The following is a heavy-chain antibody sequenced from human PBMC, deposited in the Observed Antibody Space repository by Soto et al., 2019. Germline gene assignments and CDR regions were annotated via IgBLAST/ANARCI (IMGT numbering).Heavy chain of an antibody. J-gene: IGHJ4*02. CDR2: IWYDASNR. CDR3: AREAGYQDTIGQQLPDC. D-gene: IGHD6-13*01. CDR1: GFTFSNYG. Sequence: QVQLVESGGGVVQPGGSLRLSCAASGFTFSNYGMHWVRQAPGKGLEWVAGIWYDASNRYYADSVKGRSIISRDNSKNMLYLQMNSLRADDTAVYYCAREAGYQDTIGQQLPDCWGQGIRVTVS. V-gene: IGHV3-33*01.